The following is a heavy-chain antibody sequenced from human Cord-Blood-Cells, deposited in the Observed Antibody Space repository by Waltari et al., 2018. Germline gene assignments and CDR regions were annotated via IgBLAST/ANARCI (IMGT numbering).Heavy chain of an antibody. V-gene: IGHV4-34*01. D-gene: IGHD3-10*01. CDR2: INHSGST. CDR3: ASTRGFRELSVDY. J-gene: IGHJ4*02. Sequence: QVQLQLWGAGLLKPSETLSLTCAVYGGSLRGYYWSWIRQPPGKGLEWIGEINHSGSTNYNPSLKSRVTISVDTSKNQFSLKLSSVTAADTAVYYCASTRGFRELSVDYWGQGTLVTVSS. CDR1: GGSLRGYY.